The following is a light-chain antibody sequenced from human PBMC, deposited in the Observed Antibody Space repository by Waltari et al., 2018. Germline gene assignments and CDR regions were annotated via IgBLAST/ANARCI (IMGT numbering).Light chain of an antibody. V-gene: IGKV3-20*01. CDR1: QSVSRY. Sequence: EIVLTQSTDTLSLSPGETAPLSCRASQSVSRYLAWYQQKPGQAPRLLIYDASSRATGIPDRFSGSGSGTDFSLTISRLEPDDFAVYYCQQYDGSVVTFGGGTKVEIK. J-gene: IGKJ4*01. CDR2: DAS. CDR3: QQYDGSVVT.